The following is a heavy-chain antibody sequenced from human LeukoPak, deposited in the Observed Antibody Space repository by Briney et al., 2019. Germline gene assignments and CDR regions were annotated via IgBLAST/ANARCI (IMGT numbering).Heavy chain of an antibody. Sequence: SGGSLRLSCAASGFTFSSYAMTWVRQAPGKGLEWVSTISGDAGSTFYADSVKGRFTISRDNSKNTLYLLMNSLRAEDTAVYYCAKAPPGIYYWGQGILGTVSS. J-gene: IGHJ4*02. CDR1: GFTFSSYA. CDR2: ISGDAGST. V-gene: IGHV3-23*01. CDR3: AKAPPGIYY.